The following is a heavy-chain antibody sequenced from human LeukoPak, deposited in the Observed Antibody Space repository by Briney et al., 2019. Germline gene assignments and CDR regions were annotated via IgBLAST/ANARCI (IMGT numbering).Heavy chain of an antibody. V-gene: IGHV3-23*01. J-gene: IGHJ4*02. Sequence: PGASLRLSCAASGFTFSSYAMSWVRQAPGKGLEWVSAISGSGGSTYYADSAKGRFTISRDNSKNTLYLQMNSLRAEDTAVYYCAKGSTKGDSYGYGYWSQGTLVTVSS. CDR2: ISGSGGST. D-gene: IGHD5-18*01. CDR3: AKGSTKGDSYGYGY. CDR1: GFTFSSYA.